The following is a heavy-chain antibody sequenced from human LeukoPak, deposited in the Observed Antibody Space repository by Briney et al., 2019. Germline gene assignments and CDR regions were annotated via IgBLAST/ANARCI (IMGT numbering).Heavy chain of an antibody. D-gene: IGHD3-22*01. Sequence: GGSLRLSCAASGFTFSSYGMHWVRRAPGKGLEWVAVISYDGSNKYYADSVKGRFTISRDNSKNTLYLQMNSLRAEDTAVYYCAKDRYYYDSSGYSLYFDYWGQGTLVTVSS. CDR1: GFTFSSYG. CDR2: ISYDGSNK. CDR3: AKDRYYYDSSGYSLYFDY. V-gene: IGHV3-30*18. J-gene: IGHJ4*02.